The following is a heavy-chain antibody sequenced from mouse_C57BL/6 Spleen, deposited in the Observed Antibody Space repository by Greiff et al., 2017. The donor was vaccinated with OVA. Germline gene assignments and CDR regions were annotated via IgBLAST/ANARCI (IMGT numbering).Heavy chain of an antibody. Sequence: QVQLQQSGPELVKPGASVTLSCKATGYTFTGYWIEWVKQRPGHGLEWIGEILPGSGSTNYNEKFKGKATFTADTSSNTAYMELSSLTTEDSAIYYCARRTTVAPFYAMDYWGQGTSVTVSS. CDR2: ILPGSGST. CDR1: GYTFTGYW. J-gene: IGHJ4*01. V-gene: IGHV1-9*01. CDR3: ARRTTVAPFYAMDY. D-gene: IGHD1-1*01.